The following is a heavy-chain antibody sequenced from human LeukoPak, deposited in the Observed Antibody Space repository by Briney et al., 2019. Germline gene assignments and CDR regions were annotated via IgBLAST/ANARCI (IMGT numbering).Heavy chain of an antibody. J-gene: IGHJ4*02. D-gene: IGHD4-23*01. CDR2: ISWNSGSI. CDR3: AKTGGNSGYFDY. CDR1: GFTFDDYA. V-gene: IGHV3-9*01. Sequence: GGSLRLSCAASGFTFDDYAMHWVRQAPGKGLEWVSGISWNSGSIGYADSVKGRFTISRDNAKNSLYLQMNSLRAEDTALYYCAKTGGNSGYFDYRGQGTLVTVSS.